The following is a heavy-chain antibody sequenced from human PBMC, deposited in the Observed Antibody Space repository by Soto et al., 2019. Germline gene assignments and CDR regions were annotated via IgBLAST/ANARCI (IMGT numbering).Heavy chain of an antibody. J-gene: IGHJ4*01. CDR2: ISSSSSYI. Sequence: GSLRLSCAASGFTFSSYSMNWVRQAPGKGLEWVSSISSSSSYIYYADSVKGRFTISRDNAKNSLYLQMNSLRAEDTAVYYCARDPPIIAARFDYWGHGTQVTVS. V-gene: IGHV3-21*01. CDR3: ARDPPIIAARFDY. CDR1: GFTFSSYS. D-gene: IGHD6-6*01.